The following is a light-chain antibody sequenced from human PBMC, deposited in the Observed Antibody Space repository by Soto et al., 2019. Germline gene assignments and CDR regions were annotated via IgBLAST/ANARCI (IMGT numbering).Light chain of an antibody. CDR1: ESISNF. V-gene: IGKV1-5*03. J-gene: IGKJ1*01. CDR3: QPYNSYSRT. CDR2: KAS. Sequence: DIQMTQSPSTLSASVGDRVTITCRASESISNFLAWYQQKPGKAPNLLIYKASSLESGVPSRFSGSGSGTEFTLTISSLQHDDFATYYCQPYNSYSRTFGQGTKVDIK.